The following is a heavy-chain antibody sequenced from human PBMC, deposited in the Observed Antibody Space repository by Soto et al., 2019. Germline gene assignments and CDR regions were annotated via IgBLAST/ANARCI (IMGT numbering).Heavy chain of an antibody. Sequence: GEFMTISWTCAGNIFSHSSNCLVHPIAGRGVEWIGNIHSGGSNARYSTSFQGQVTISVDTTISTTNLQRSSLKATDTAFYYCATGGSSHCFHLWGQSPLVTVPS. D-gene: IGHD3-3*01. CDR3: ATGGSSHCFHL. CDR2: IHSGGSNA. J-gene: IGHJ1*01. CDR1: GNIFSHSS. V-gene: IGHV5-51*07.